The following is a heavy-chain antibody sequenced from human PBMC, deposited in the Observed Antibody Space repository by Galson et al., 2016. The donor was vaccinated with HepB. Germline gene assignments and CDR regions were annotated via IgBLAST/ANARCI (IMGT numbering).Heavy chain of an antibody. CDR3: TRDGGSYNHLDP. J-gene: IGHJ5*02. CDR2: ISIDGSNT. D-gene: IGHD1-26*01. Sequence: SLRLSCAASGFSFSSNSIHWVRQAPGKGLVWVSRISIDGSNTGYADFAKGRFTISRDNAQKTVCLQMNSLRGEDTALYYCTRDGGSYNHLDPWGKGTLVTVSS. V-gene: IGHV3-74*01. CDR1: GFSFSSNS.